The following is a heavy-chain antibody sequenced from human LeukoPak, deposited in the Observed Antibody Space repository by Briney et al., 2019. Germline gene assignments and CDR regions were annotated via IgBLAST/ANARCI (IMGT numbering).Heavy chain of an antibody. CDR1: GGSISSSTYY. Sequence: SETLSLTCTVSGGSISSSTYYWGWIRQPPGKGLEWIGSIYYSGSTYYNPSLKSRLTISVDTSKNQFSLKLSSVTAADTAVYYCARVVEMATLYYYYYYMDVWGKGATVTVSS. CDR2: IYYSGST. CDR3: ARVVEMATLYYYYYYMDV. D-gene: IGHD5-24*01. V-gene: IGHV4-39*07. J-gene: IGHJ6*03.